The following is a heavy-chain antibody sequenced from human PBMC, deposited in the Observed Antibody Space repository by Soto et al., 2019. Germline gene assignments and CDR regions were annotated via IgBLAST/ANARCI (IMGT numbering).Heavy chain of an antibody. Sequence: EVQLVASGGGFIYPGGSLRLSCAASGLTISNAWMNWVRQAPGKGLEWVGRIKTNTEGGTTDYAAAVKGRFTVSRDDSKNTLDLQMNSLKTEDTAVYYCTTGSVEGVWGQGTTVTVSS. V-gene: IGHV3-15*07. CDR1: GLTISNAW. J-gene: IGHJ6*02. CDR2: IKTNTEGGTT. D-gene: IGHD2-15*01. CDR3: TTGSVEGV.